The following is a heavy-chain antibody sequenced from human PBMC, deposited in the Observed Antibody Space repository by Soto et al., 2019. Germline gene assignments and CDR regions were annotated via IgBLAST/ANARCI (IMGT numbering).Heavy chain of an antibody. CDR1: GFTFNSYS. V-gene: IGHV3-23*01. D-gene: IGHD6-13*01. J-gene: IGHJ5*02. CDR3: AKDRTSSWPPADWLDP. CDR2: ISGSGGST. Sequence: WGSLRLSCSASGFTFNSYSMSWVRQAPGKGLEWVSAISGSGGSTYYADSVKDRFTISRDNSKNTLYLQMNSLRAEDTAVYYCAKDRTSSWPPADWLDPSGQGTLVTLCS.